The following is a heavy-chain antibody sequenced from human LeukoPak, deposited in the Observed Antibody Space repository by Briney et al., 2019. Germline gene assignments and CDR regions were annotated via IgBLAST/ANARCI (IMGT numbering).Heavy chain of an antibody. V-gene: IGHV3-21*01. CDR1: GFTFRSYN. CDR2: ISSSSSYI. D-gene: IGHD6-19*01. CDR3: AQQKYSSGWYDY. J-gene: IGHJ4*02. Sequence: GGSLRLSCAASGFTFRSYNMNWVRQAPGKGLEWVSFISSSSSYIYYADSVKGRFTISRDNAKNSLYLQMNSLRAEDTAVYYCAQQKYSSGWYDYWGQGTLVTVSS.